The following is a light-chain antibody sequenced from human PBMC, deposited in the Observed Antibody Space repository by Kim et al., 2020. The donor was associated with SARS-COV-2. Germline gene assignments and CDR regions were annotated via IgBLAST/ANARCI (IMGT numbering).Light chain of an antibody. CDR3: QQYGSSPLT. V-gene: IGKV3-20*01. CDR2: GAS. CDR1: HSVSSSY. J-gene: IGKJ4*01. Sequence: SPWERAPLSCRSIHSVSSSYFAWYQQNPGQAPRLLIYGASSRATRIPDRFSGSGSRTDFTLTISRLEPDDVAVYYFQQYGSSPLTFGGVTKVDIK.